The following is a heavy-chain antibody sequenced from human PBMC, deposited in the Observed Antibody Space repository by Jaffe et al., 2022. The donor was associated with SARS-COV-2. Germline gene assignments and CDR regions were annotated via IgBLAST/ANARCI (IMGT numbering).Heavy chain of an antibody. D-gene: IGHD2-2*01. Sequence: QVQLVQSGAEVKKPGASVKVSCKASGYTFTGYYMHWVRQAPGQGLEWMGWINPNSGGTNYAQKFQGWVTMTRDTSISTAYMELSRLRSDDTAVYYCAREEVPAATYYYYGMDVWGQGTTVTVSS. CDR2: INPNSGGT. CDR1: GYTFTGYY. CDR3: AREEVPAATYYYYGMDV. J-gene: IGHJ6*02. V-gene: IGHV1-2*04.